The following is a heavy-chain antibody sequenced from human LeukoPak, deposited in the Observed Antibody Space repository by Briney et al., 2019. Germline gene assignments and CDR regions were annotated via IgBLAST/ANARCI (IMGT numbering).Heavy chain of an antibody. D-gene: IGHD5-18*01. CDR3: AKDIGYSYGMDV. V-gene: IGHV3-9*01. J-gene: IGHJ6*02. CDR1: GFTFDDYA. Sequence: GGSLRLSCAASGFTFDDYARHWVRQAPGKGLEWVSGISWNSGSIGYADSVKGRFTISRDNAKNSLYLQMNSLRAEDTALYYCAKDIGYSYGMDVWGQGTTVTVSS. CDR2: ISWNSGSI.